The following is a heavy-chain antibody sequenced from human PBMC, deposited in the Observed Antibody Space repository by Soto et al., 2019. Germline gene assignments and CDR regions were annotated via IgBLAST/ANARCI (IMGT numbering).Heavy chain of an antibody. CDR3: ARLGFPGAIYFDS. CDR2: IYPGDSET. CDR1: GYNFTPFW. J-gene: IGHJ4*02. Sequence: GESLTITCTCSGYNFTPFWIGWVRQMPGKGLEWMGIIYPGDSETKYSPDFEGQVTISADRSTNTAYLQWRSLRASDTAMYYCARLGFPGAIYFDSWGLGTLVTVSS. V-gene: IGHV5-51*01.